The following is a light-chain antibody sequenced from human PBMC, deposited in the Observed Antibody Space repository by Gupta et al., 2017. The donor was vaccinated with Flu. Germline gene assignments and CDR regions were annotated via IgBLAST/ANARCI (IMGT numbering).Light chain of an antibody. V-gene: IGLV2-14*03. CDR2: AVN. CDR1: NNDIGGYDY. J-gene: IGLJ3*02. CDR3: NSFISTTIPWV. Sequence: TISCTGTNNDIGGYDYDSCYQHHPGKAPKLIIYAVNRRPSGISSRFSGSKYGDTAYLTISGLQSEDEADDYCNSFISTTIPWVFGGGTKLTVL.